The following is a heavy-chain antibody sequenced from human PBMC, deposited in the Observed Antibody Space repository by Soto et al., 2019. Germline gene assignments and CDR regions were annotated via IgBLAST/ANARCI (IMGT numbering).Heavy chain of an antibody. CDR2: ISVSGGTI. J-gene: IGHJ4*02. CDR3: AKADPSTGPFAY. D-gene: IGHD4-17*01. Sequence: GGSLRLSCAASGFTFRNYAMSWVRRAPGKGLEWVAAISVSGGTIYYADSVKGRFTVSRDNSKNTLYLQMNSLKVEDTALYYCAKADPSTGPFAYWGQGTLVTVSS. CDR1: GFTFRNYA. V-gene: IGHV3-23*01.